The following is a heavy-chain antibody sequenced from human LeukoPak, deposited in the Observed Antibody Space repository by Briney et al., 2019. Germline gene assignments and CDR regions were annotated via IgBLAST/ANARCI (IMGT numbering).Heavy chain of an antibody. Sequence: GGSLRLSCAASGFTFTNAWMSWVRQAPGKGLEWVGRIKSNTDGGTTDYAAPVKGRLTISRDDSKNTVYLQMNSLKTEDTAVYYCTTGPVRWRQLLDFWGQGTLVTVSS. CDR2: IKSNTDGGTT. CDR3: TTGPVRWRQLLDF. CDR1: GFTFTNAW. V-gene: IGHV3-15*01. J-gene: IGHJ4*02. D-gene: IGHD5-24*01.